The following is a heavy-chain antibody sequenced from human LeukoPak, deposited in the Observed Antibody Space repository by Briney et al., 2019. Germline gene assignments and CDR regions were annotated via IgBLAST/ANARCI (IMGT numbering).Heavy chain of an antibody. CDR3: ARAQLVDY. Sequence: PGGSLRLSCAASGSTFSSYWMSWVRQAPGKGLEWVANIKQDGSEKYYVDSVKGRFTISRDNAKNSLYLQMNSLRAEDTAVYYCARAQLVDYWGQGTLVTVSS. V-gene: IGHV3-7*01. J-gene: IGHJ4*02. CDR1: GSTFSSYW. D-gene: IGHD5-24*01. CDR2: IKQDGSEK.